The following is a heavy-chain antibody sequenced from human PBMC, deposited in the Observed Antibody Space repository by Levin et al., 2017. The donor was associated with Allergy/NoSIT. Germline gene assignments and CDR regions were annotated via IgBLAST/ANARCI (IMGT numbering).Heavy chain of an antibody. CDR1: GFTFGDYA. V-gene: IGHV3-9*01. CDR2: INWNRDKI. J-gene: IGHJ4*02. CDR3: ARGRVPNDY. Sequence: SLKISCAASGFTFGDYAMHWVRQAPGKGLEWVSGINWNRDKIGYADSVRARFTISRDNAKNSLYLQMNSLRAEDTAIYYCARGRVPNDYWGQGTLVTVSS. D-gene: IGHD3-10*01.